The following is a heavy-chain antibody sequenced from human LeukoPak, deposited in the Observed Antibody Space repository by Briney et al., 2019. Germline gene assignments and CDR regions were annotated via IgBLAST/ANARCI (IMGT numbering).Heavy chain of an antibody. D-gene: IGHD3-3*01. CDR2: ISAYNGNT. CDR3: ARDRYDFWSGYYRLSAFDI. CDR1: GYTFTSYG. Sequence: ASVKVSCKASGYTFTSYGISWVRQAPGQGLEWMGWISAYNGNTNYAQKLQGRVTMTTDTSTSTAYMELRSLRSDDTAVYYCARDRYDFWSGYYRLSAFDIWGQGTMVTVSS. J-gene: IGHJ3*02. V-gene: IGHV1-18*01.